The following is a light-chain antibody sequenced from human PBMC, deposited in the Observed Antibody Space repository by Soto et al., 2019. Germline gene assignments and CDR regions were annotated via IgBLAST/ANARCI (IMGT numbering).Light chain of an antibody. Sequence: QSALTQPASVSGSPGQSITISCTGTSSDVGAYNYVSWYQQHPGKAPKLMIYAVSDRPSGVSNRFSGSKSGNTASLTISGLQTEDEADYYCSSYTATYSLAFGGGTKVTVL. CDR3: SSYTATYSLA. CDR2: AVS. V-gene: IGLV2-14*03. J-gene: IGLJ2*01. CDR1: SSDVGAYNY.